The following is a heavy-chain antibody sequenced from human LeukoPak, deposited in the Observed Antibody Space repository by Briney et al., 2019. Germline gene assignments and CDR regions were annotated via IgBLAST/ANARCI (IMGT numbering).Heavy chain of an antibody. V-gene: IGHV4-39*01. CDR3: ARIEGLKWNYDYGPFDY. CDR2: IYYSGST. D-gene: IGHD1-7*01. CDR1: GGPIRSSSYY. J-gene: IGHJ4*02. Sequence: SETLSLTCTVSGGPIRSSSYYWGWIRKPPGKGPDWIGSIYYSGSTYYNPSLKSRVTISADTSKNQFSLKLSSVTAADTAVYYCARIEGLKWNYDYGPFDYWGQGTLVTVSS.